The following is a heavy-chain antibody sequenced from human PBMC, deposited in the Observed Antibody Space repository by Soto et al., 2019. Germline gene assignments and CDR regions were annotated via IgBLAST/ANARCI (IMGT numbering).Heavy chain of an antibody. J-gene: IGHJ5*02. CDR1: GGAVSSGTYY. CDR2: IYFTGST. CDR3: MRGPPRVQWFDP. V-gene: IGHV4-61*01. Sequence: PSETLSLTCTVSGGAVSSGTYYWIWIRQPPGKGLEWIGHIYFTGSTNYNPSLKSRVTMSLDTSRNQFSLKLSSVTAADTAVYYCMRGPPRVQWFDPWGLGTLVTVSS.